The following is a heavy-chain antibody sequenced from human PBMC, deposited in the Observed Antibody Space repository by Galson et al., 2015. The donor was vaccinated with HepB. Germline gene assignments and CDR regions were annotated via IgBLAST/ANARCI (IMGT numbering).Heavy chain of an antibody. CDR1: GFTFSGYW. CDR3: ARFAGGGYSTSWYRSGFDY. Sequence: SLRLSCAAAGFTFSGYWMTWVRQAPGKGLEWVANIKEDESEKYYVDSVKGRFTISRDNAKNSLYLQLNSLSAEDTAVYFCARFAGGGYSTSWYRSGFDYWGQGTLVIVSS. J-gene: IGHJ4*02. CDR2: IKEDESEK. D-gene: IGHD6-13*01. V-gene: IGHV3-7*05.